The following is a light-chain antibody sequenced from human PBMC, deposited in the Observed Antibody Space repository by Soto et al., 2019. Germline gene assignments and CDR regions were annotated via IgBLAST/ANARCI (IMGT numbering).Light chain of an antibody. CDR2: EVS. V-gene: IGLV2-14*01. J-gene: IGLJ1*01. CDR1: TSDVGGYNY. Sequence: QSALTQPASVSGSPGQSITISCTGTTSDVGGYNYVSWYQQHPGKVPKLLIHEVSTRPSGVSNRFSGSKSGNTASLTISGLQAEDEADYYCLSKTSSISYVFGTGTKLTGL. CDR3: LSKTSSISYV.